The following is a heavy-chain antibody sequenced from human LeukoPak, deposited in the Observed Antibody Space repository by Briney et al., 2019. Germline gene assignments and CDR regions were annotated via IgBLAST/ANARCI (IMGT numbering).Heavy chain of an antibody. V-gene: IGHV4-31*03. CDR1: GGSISSGGYY. CDR3: ARYSSSWGLKPGYYFDY. CDR2: IYYSGST. D-gene: IGHD6-13*01. J-gene: IGHJ4*02. Sequence: SQTLSLTCTVSGGSISSGGYYWSWLRQHPGKGLEWIGYIYYSGSTYYNPSLKSRVTISVDTSKNQFSLKLSSVTAADTAVYYCARYSSSWGLKPGYYFDYWGQGTLVTVSS.